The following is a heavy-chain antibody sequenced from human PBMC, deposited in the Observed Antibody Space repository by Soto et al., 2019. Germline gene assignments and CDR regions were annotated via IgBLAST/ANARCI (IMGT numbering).Heavy chain of an antibody. J-gene: IGHJ3*02. CDR2: ISYDGSNK. CDR1: GFTFSSYA. Sequence: VQLVESGGGVVQPGRSLRLSCAASGFTFSSYAMHWVRQAPGKGLEWVAVISYDGSNKYYADSVKGRFTISRDNSKNTLYLQMNSLRAEDTAVYYCARALSGSYKVLGAFDIWGQGTMVTVSS. CDR3: ARALSGSYKVLGAFDI. V-gene: IGHV3-30-3*01. D-gene: IGHD1-26*01.